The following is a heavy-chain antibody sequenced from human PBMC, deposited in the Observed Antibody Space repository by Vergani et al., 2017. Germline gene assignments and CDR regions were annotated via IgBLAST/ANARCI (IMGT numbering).Heavy chain of an antibody. J-gene: IGHJ6*02. V-gene: IGHV3-23*01. Sequence: EVQLLESGGGLVQPGGSLTLSCEASGFTFKNYAMTWVRQAPGKGLAWVSTIGGYGDKTTYADFAKGRFTISRDSSKNTLYLQMNSLSAGDTAVYYCAKANPRNSGYDYLYYYHAMDVWGQGTTVTVSS. CDR2: IGGYGDKT. CDR3: AKANPRNSGYDYLYYYHAMDV. D-gene: IGHD5-12*01. CDR1: GFTFKNYA.